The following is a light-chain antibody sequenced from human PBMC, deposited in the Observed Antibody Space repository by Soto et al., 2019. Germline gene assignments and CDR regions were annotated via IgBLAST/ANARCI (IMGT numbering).Light chain of an antibody. CDR3: QQYKDWPLT. J-gene: IGKJ1*01. Sequence: EIVMTQSPATLSVSPGERATLSCRASQSVTNDLAWYQQRPGQAPRLLIYDASTRATDIPARFSGGGFGTEFTLTISSLQSEDFAVYYCQQYKDWPLTFGQGTKVDIK. V-gene: IGKV3-15*01. CDR1: QSVTND. CDR2: DAS.